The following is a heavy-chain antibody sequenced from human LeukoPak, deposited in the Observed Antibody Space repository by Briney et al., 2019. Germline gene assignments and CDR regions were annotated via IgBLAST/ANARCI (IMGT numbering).Heavy chain of an antibody. CDR3: ARVRHIAARPNYYYMDV. CDR2: INHSGGT. Sequence: SETLSLTCAVYGGSFSTYYWSWIRQPPGKGLEWIGEINHSGGTSYNPSLKSRVTISVDTSKNQFSLKLSSVTAAGTAVYYCARVRHIAARPNYYYMDVWGKGTTVTVSS. D-gene: IGHD6-6*01. J-gene: IGHJ6*03. V-gene: IGHV4-34*01. CDR1: GGSFSTYY.